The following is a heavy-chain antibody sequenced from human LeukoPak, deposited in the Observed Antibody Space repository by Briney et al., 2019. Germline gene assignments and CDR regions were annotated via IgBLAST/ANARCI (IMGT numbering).Heavy chain of an antibody. V-gene: IGHV3-21*01. CDR1: GFTFSSYS. D-gene: IGHD6-19*01. CDR2: ISSSSSYI. CDR3: ARGAGYNSSGSPFDY. Sequence: SGGSLRLSCAASGFTFSSYSMNWVRQAPGKGLEWVSSISSSSSYIYYADSVKGRFTISRDNAKNSLYLQMNSLRAEDTAVYYCARGAGYNSSGSPFDYWGQGTLVTVSS. J-gene: IGHJ4*02.